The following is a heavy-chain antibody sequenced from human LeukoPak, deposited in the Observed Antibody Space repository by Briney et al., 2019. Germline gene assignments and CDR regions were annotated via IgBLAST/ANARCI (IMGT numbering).Heavy chain of an antibody. CDR1: GFTFSSYS. CDR2: ISSSSSTI. J-gene: IGHJ3*02. CDR3: AREDQFSSSTAFDI. V-gene: IGHV3-48*01. Sequence: GGSLRLSCAASGFTFSSYSMNWVRQAPGKGLEWVSYISSSSSTIYYADSVKGRFTISRDNAKNSLYLQMNSLRAEDTAVYYCAREDQFSSSTAFDIWGQGTMVTVSS. D-gene: IGHD6-6*01.